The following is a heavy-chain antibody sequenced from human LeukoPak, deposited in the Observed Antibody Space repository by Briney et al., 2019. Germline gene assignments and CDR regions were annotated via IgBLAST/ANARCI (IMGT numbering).Heavy chain of an antibody. CDR1: GYTFTTYG. CDR2: ISPYNSNT. V-gene: IGHV1-18*01. D-gene: IGHD6-19*01. Sequence: ASVKVSCKSSGYTFTTYGISWMRQAPGQSLEWMGWISPYNSNTKYSQKLQGRVTMTTDTSTNTAYMEVRSLRSDDTAVYYCAREAPVAAGSDAFDIWGQGTMVTVSS. CDR3: AREAPVAAGSDAFDI. J-gene: IGHJ3*02.